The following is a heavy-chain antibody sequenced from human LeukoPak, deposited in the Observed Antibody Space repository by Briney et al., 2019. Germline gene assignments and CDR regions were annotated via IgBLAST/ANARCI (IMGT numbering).Heavy chain of an antibody. CDR3: ARGSSSWPYYYYMDV. J-gene: IGHJ6*03. D-gene: IGHD6-13*01. CDR1: GFTFSSYS. V-gene: IGHV3-21*01. Sequence: GGSLRLSCAASGFTFSSYSMNWVRQAPGKGLEWVSSISSSSSYIYYADSVKGRFTISRDNAKNSLYLQMNSLRAEDTAVYYCARGSSSWPYYYYMDVWGKGTTVTVSS. CDR2: ISSSSSYI.